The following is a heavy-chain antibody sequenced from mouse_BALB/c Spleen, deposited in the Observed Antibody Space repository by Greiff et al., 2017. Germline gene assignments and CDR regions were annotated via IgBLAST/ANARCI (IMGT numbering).Heavy chain of an antibody. Sequence: QVQLQQPGAELVRPGASVKLSCKASGYTFTSYWINWVKQRPGQGLEWIGNIYPSDSYTNYNQKFKDKATLTVDKSSSTAYMQLSSPTSEDSAVYYCTRGQYGNDDWYFDVWGAGTTVTVSS. CDR3: TRGQYGNDDWYFDV. D-gene: IGHD2-10*02. CDR1: GYTFTSYW. J-gene: IGHJ1*01. V-gene: IGHV1-69*02. CDR2: IYPSDSYT.